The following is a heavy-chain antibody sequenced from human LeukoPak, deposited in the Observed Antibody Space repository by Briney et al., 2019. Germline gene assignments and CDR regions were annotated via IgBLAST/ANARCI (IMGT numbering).Heavy chain of an antibody. V-gene: IGHV3-23*01. Sequence: GGSLRLSCAASGVTFSNCAMGWVRQAPGKGLEWVSGVSGSGDSTYYADSVKGRFTISRDNSKNTLYLQMNSLRAEDTAVYYCAKYMSSGYWGQGTLVTVSS. D-gene: IGHD6-19*01. CDR3: AKYMSSGY. J-gene: IGHJ4*02. CDR2: VSGSGDST. CDR1: GVTFSNCA.